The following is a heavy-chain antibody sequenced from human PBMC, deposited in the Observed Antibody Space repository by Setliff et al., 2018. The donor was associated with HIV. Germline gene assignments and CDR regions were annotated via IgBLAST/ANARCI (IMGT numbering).Heavy chain of an antibody. J-gene: IGHJ5*02. D-gene: IGHD6-19*01. CDR3: ARVGRSVTGP. CDR1: GYTFTGHY. Sequence: SVKVSCKGSGYTFTGHYLHWVRQAPGQRLEWMGGIIPMFSIPNYSQRFQGRVTITADRSTNTVYMELSSLRSDDTAVYYCARVGRSVTGPWGQGTLVTVSS. CDR2: IIPMFSIP. V-gene: IGHV1-69*10.